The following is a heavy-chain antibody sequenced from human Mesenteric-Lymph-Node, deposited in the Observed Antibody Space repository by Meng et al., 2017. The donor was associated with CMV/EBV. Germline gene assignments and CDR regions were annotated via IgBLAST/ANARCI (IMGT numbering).Heavy chain of an antibody. V-gene: IGHV3-53*01. D-gene: IGHD4-23*01. CDR3: AKDRSGGNSPFEY. J-gene: IGHJ4*02. Sequence: GESLKISCAVSGFTVSGTYMSWVRQVPGKGLEWVSIIYSGGRAYYADSVEGRFTISRDSSQNTLFLQMNSLRAEDTAVYYCAKDRSGGNSPFEYWGQGTLVTVSS. CDR1: GFTVSGTY. CDR2: IYSGGRA.